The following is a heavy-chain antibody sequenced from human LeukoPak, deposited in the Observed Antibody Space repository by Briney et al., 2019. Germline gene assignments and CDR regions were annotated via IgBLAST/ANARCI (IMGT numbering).Heavy chain of an antibody. CDR3: ARSSYSSGFNDAFDI. Sequence: GGSLRLSCAASGFTFDDYGMSWVRQALGKGLEWVSGINWNGGSTGYADSVKGRFTISRDNAKNSLYLQMNSLRAEDTALYHCARSSYSSGFNDAFDIWGQGTMVTVSS. D-gene: IGHD6-19*01. CDR1: GFTFDDYG. CDR2: INWNGGST. V-gene: IGHV3-20*01. J-gene: IGHJ3*02.